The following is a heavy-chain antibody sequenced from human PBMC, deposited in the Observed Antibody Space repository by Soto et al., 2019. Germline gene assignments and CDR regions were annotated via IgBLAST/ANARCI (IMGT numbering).Heavy chain of an antibody. J-gene: IGHJ6*02. D-gene: IGHD3-10*01. CDR2: INAGNGNT. Sequence: ASVKVSCKASGYTFTSYAMHWVRQAPGQRLEWMGWINAGNGNTKYSQKFQGRVTITRDTSASTAYMELSSLRSEDTAVYYCARDSGVHSTLLNYYYYGMDVWGQGTTVTVSS. CDR3: ARDSGVHSTLLNYYYYGMDV. V-gene: IGHV1-3*01. CDR1: GYTFTSYA.